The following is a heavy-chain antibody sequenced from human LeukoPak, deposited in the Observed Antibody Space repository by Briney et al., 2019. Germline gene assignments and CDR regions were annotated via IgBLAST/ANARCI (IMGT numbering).Heavy chain of an antibody. D-gene: IGHD2-21*01. V-gene: IGHV3-48*01. CDR3: AKAPVTTCRGAYCYPFDY. CDR1: GFTFSHYS. Sequence: GGSLRLSCAASGFTFSHYSMNWVRQAPGKGLEWISYISSRSTTIYYADSVKGRFTISRDSAKNSLYLQMSSLRVEDTAVYYCAKAPVTTCRGAYCYPFDYWGQGTLVTVSS. J-gene: IGHJ4*02. CDR2: ISSRSTTI.